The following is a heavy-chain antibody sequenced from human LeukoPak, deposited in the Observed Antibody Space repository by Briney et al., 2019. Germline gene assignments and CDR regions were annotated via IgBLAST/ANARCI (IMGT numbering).Heavy chain of an antibody. CDR2: IYSSGNA. CDR1: GDSISTYY. V-gene: IGHV4-59*01. Sequence: EPSETLSLTCSSSGDSISTYYWSWVRQSPGKGLEWLGHIYSSGNADYNSSLKSRVTISVDTSKSQFSLRLSSVTATDTAVYYCARLRWQLVGPYFDYWGQGILVTVSS. D-gene: IGHD1-26*01. J-gene: IGHJ4*02. CDR3: ARLRWQLVGPYFDY.